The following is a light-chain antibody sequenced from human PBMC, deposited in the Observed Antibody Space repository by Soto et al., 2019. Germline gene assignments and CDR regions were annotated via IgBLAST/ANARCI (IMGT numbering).Light chain of an antibody. V-gene: IGKV3-15*01. CDR3: QQYGDWPPDT. J-gene: IGKJ2*01. CDR1: QSVRRN. CDR2: GAS. Sequence: EIVMTQSPVTLSVSPGERATLSCRASQSVRRNLAWYQQKPGQAPRLLISGASTRATGIPARFSGSGSGTEFTLTISSLQSEDFAVYYCQQYGDWPPDTFGQGTKVEI.